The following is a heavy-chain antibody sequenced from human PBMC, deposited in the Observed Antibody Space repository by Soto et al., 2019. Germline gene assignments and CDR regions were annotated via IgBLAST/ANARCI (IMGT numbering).Heavy chain of an antibody. D-gene: IGHD2-2*01. CDR3: ARTRTDDAFDI. CDR1: GGSISSSSYY. V-gene: IGHV4-39*01. J-gene: IGHJ3*02. Sequence: SETLSLTCTVSGGSISSSSYYWGWIRQPPGKGLEWIGSIYYSGSTYYNPSLKSRVTISVDTSKNQFSLKLSSVTAADTAVYYCARTRTDDAFDIWGQGTMVTVSS. CDR2: IYYSGST.